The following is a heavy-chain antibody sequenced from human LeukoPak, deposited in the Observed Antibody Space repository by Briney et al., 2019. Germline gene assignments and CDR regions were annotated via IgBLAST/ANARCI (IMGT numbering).Heavy chain of an antibody. J-gene: IGHJ6*02. CDR2: IYPGDSDT. CDR1: GCSFTSYW. V-gene: IGHV5-51*01. Sequence: GESLKISCKGSGCSFTSYWIGWVRQMPGKGLEWMGIIYPGDSDTRYSPSFQGQVTISADKSISTAYLQWSSLKASDTAMYYCARTFIVVVPAAIEYYGMDVWGQGTTVTVSS. D-gene: IGHD2-2*01. CDR3: ARTFIVVVPAAIEYYGMDV.